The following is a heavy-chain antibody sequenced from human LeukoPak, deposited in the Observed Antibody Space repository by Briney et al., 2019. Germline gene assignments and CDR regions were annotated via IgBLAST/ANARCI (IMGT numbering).Heavy chain of an antibody. CDR1: GFTFSSYG. CDR2: IRYDGSNK. V-gene: IGHV3-30*02. D-gene: IGHD3-22*01. CDR3: ARQAWDYYDSSGYYYYYYGMDV. J-gene: IGHJ6*02. Sequence: GGSLRLSCAASGFTFSSYGMHWVRQAPGKGLEWVAFIRYDGSNKYYADSVKGRFTISRDNSKNTLYLQMNSLRAEDTAVYYCARQAWDYYDSSGYYYYYYGMDVWGQGTTVTVSS.